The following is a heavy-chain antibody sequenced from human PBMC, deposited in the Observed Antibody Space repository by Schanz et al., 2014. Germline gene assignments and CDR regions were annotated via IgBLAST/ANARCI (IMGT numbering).Heavy chain of an antibody. Sequence: EVQLLESGGGLVQPGGSPRLSCAGSGFTFSSYAMSWVRQTPGKGLEWVSVISGSGVTIYYADSVKGRFTISRDNSKNTLYLQINNLRAEDTAVYYCAYYDVLTGFDYWGQGTQXTVSS. CDR1: GFTFSSYA. CDR3: AYYDVLTGFDY. V-gene: IGHV3-23*01. D-gene: IGHD3-9*01. J-gene: IGHJ4*02. CDR2: ISGSGVTI.